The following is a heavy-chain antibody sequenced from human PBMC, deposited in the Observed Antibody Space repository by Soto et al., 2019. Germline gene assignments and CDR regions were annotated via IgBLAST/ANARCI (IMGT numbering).Heavy chain of an antibody. J-gene: IGHJ6*02. V-gene: IGHV3-48*02. CDR2: ISSSSSTI. CDR1: GFTFSSYS. D-gene: IGHD3-3*01. CDR3: ARDGRHYDFWSGYPDYGMDV. Sequence: PVGSLRLSCAASGFTFSSYSMNWVRQAPGKGLEWVSYISSSSSTIYYADSVKGRFTISRDNAKNSLYLQMNSLRDEDTAVYYCARDGRHYDFWSGYPDYGMDVWGQGTTVTVSS.